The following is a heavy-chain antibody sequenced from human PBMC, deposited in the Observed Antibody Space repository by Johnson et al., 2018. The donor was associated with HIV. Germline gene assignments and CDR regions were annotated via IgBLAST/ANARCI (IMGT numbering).Heavy chain of an antibody. CDR2: IYSGGST. CDR3: AKEGSGSYYDVVAFDI. J-gene: IGHJ3*02. V-gene: IGHV3-53*01. CDR1: GFTVSSNY. Sequence: EQLVESGGGLIQPGGSLRLSCAASGFTVSSNYMSWVRQAPGKGLEWVSVIYSGGSTYYADSVKGRFTISRDNSKNTLYLQMNSLRAEDTAVYYCAKEGSGSYYDVVAFDIWGQGTMVTVSS. D-gene: IGHD1-26*01.